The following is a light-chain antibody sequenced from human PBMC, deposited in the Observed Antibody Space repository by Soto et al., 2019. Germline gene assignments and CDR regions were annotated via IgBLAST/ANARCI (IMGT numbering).Light chain of an antibody. V-gene: IGLV7-43*01. CDR2: STS. CDR3: LLYYGGAVV. CDR1: TGAVTSGYF. Sequence: VVTQEPSLTVSPGGTVTLTCASRTGAVTSGYFPNWFQQKPGQAPRTLIYSTSKTHSWTPARFSGSLLGGKAALTLSGVQPDDEAEYYCLLYYGGAVVFGGGTKLTVL. J-gene: IGLJ2*01.